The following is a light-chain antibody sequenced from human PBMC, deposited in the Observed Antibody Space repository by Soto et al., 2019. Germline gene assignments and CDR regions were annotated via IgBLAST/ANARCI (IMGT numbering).Light chain of an antibody. Sequence: DIQMTQSPSSVSAFVGDRVIITCRASQGISRSLAWYQQKSGEAPKLLIYAASNLQSGVPSRFSGSGSGTDFTLAITRLQHEDFAAYYCQQAKSFPFSFDPGTKVDIK. V-gene: IGKV1-12*01. J-gene: IGKJ3*01. CDR1: QGISRS. CDR3: QQAKSFPFS. CDR2: AAS.